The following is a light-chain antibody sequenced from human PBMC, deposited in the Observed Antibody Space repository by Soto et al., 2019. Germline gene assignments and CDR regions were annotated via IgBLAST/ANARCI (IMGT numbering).Light chain of an antibody. Sequence: EIVFTQSPGTLSLSPGERATLSCRASQRISTNVAWYQHKPGQAPRLLIYSASTRATGIPARFSGSGSGTEFTLTISSLQSEDFAVYYCQQYNNWPPITLGGGTKVDIK. CDR2: SAS. J-gene: IGKJ4*01. V-gene: IGKV3-15*01. CDR1: QRISTN. CDR3: QQYNNWPPIT.